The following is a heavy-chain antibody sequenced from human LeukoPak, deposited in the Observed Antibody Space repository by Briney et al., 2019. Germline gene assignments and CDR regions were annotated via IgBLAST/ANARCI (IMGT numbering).Heavy chain of an antibody. D-gene: IGHD4-11*01. CDR1: GGSFSGYY. CDR3: ARMTTVNPYYFDY. CDR2: INHSGST. Sequence: PSETLSLTCAVYGGSFSGYYWSWIRQPPGKGLEWIGEINHSGSTKYNPSLKSRVTISVDTSKNQFSLKLSSVTAADTAVYYCARMTTVNPYYFDYWGQGTLVTVSS. V-gene: IGHV4-34*01. J-gene: IGHJ4*02.